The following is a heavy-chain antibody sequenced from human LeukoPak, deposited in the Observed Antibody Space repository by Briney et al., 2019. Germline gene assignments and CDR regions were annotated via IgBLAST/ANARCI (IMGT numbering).Heavy chain of an antibody. V-gene: IGHV4-59*07. Sequence: SDTLSLTCTVSGGSITTYFWSWIRQPPGEGLECIGYIYYTGNTNYSPSLRNRVTISVDTSKNQFSLKLNSVTAADTALYFCAGARGGAYGFAFDSWGQGTLVTVS. CDR2: IYYTGNT. CDR3: AGARGGAYGFAFDS. J-gene: IGHJ4*02. D-gene: IGHD3-10*01. CDR1: GGSITTYF.